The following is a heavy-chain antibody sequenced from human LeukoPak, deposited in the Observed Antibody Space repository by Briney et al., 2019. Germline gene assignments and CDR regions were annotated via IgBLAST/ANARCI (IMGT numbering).Heavy chain of an antibody. Sequence: GGSLRLSCAASGFTFSSYSMNWVRQAPGKGLEWVSFISSSRSYIYYADSVKGQFTISRDNAKNSLYLQMNSLRAEDTAVYYCARDGSGRVPEMSAPDYWGQGTLVTVSS. V-gene: IGHV3-21*01. J-gene: IGHJ4*02. CDR3: ARDGSGRVPEMSAPDY. D-gene: IGHD3-10*01. CDR2: ISSSRSYI. CDR1: GFTFSSYS.